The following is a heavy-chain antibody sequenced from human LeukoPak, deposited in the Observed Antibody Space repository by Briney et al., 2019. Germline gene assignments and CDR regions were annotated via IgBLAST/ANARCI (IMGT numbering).Heavy chain of an antibody. J-gene: IGHJ4*02. CDR1: GGSFSGYY. V-gene: IGHV4-34*01. Sequence: SETLSLTCAVYGGSFSGYYWSWIRQPPGKGLEWIGEINHSGSTYYNPSLKSRVTISVDTSKNQFSLKLSSVTAADTAVYYCARRPSGVAARLSFDYWGQGTLVTVSS. CDR2: INHSGST. D-gene: IGHD6-6*01. CDR3: ARRPSGVAARLSFDY.